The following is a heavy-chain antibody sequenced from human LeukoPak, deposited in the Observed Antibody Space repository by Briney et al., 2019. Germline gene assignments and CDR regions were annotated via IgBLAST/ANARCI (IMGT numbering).Heavy chain of an antibody. CDR2: IYTSGST. CDR1: GGSISSYC. J-gene: IGHJ6*03. D-gene: IGHD6-19*01. Sequence: PSETLSLTCTVPGGSISSYCWSWIRQPAGKGLEWIGRIYTSGSTNYNPSLKSRVTMSVDTSKNQFSLKLSSVTAADTAVYYCARDASSGWFPYYYYMDVWGKGTTVTVSS. CDR3: ARDASSGWFPYYYYMDV. V-gene: IGHV4-4*07.